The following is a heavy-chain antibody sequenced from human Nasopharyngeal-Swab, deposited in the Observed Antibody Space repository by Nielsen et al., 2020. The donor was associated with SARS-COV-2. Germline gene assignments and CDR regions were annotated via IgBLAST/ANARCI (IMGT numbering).Heavy chain of an antibody. CDR2: ISSSSSYI. Sequence: GESLKISCAASGFTFSDYSMNWVRQAPGKGLEWVSYISSSSSYIAYADSVKGRSTISRDNARNSLYLQMNSLRAEDTAVYYCARYDYDSSGYFVLFYYYYMDVWGKGTTVTVSS. V-gene: IGHV3-21*01. CDR3: ARYDYDSSGYFVLFYYYYMDV. D-gene: IGHD3-22*01. CDR1: GFTFSDYS. J-gene: IGHJ6*03.